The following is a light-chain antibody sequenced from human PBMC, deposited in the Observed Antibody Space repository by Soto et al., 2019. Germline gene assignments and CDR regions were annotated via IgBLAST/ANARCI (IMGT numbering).Light chain of an antibody. CDR1: SSNIGSNT. Sequence: QSVLTQPPSASGTPGQRVTISCSGSSSNIGSNTVNWYQQLPGTAPKLLIYSNNQRPSGVPDRFSGSKSDTSASLEISGLQSEDEADYYCAAWDDRLNSQVFGGGTKLTV. CDR2: SNN. J-gene: IGLJ2*01. V-gene: IGLV1-44*01. CDR3: AAWDDRLNSQV.